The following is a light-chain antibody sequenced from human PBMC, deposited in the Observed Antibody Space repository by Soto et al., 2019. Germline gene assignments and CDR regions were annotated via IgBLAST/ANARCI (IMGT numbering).Light chain of an antibody. J-gene: IGLJ2*01. CDR2: SNN. CDR1: SSNIGSNT. CDR3: AAWDDSLNGVV. V-gene: IGLV1-44*01. Sequence: QAVVTQPPSASGTPGQRVTISCSGSSSNIGSNTVNWYQQLPGTAAKLLIYSNNQRPSGVSDRFSGSKSGTSASLAISGLQSEDEADYYCAAWDDSLNGVVFGGGTKLTVL.